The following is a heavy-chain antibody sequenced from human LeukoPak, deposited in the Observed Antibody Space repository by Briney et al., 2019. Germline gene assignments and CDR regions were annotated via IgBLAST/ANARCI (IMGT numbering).Heavy chain of an antibody. V-gene: IGHV1-18*01. CDR1: GYTFTSYG. CDR3: VRGNDFWSGYPNFDY. CDR2: ISAYNGNT. Sequence: GASVKVSCKASGYTFTSYGISWVRQAPGHGLEWMGWISAYNGNTNYAQKLQGRVTMTTDTSTSTAYMELRSLRSEDTAVYYCVRGNDFWSGYPNFDYWGQGTLVTVSS. J-gene: IGHJ4*02. D-gene: IGHD3-3*01.